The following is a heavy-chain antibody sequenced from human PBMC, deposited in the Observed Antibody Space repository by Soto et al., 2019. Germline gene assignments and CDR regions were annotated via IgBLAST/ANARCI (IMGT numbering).Heavy chain of an antibody. CDR1: GCTFSSHG. CDR2: ISYDGGNK. J-gene: IGHJ6*02. CDR3: AKDGPFYGDNVGSGINYFYHYGMDG. V-gene: IGHV3-30*18. D-gene: IGHD4-17*01. Sequence: GGSLRLSCVASGCTFSSHGMHWGLQAPGKGLEWVAVISYDGGNKHYADSVKGRFTISRDNSKNTLYLQMDSLRPEDTAVYYCAKDGPFYGDNVGSGINYFYHYGMDGWGQATTVTVSS.